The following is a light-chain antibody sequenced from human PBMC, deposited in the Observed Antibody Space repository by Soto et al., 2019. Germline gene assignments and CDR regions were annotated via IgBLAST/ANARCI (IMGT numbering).Light chain of an antibody. J-gene: IGKJ4*01. CDR3: QHYNDRPLT. V-gene: IGKV3-15*01. CDR2: AAS. Sequence: EIVMTQSPATLSVSPGERATLSCRASQSVSSNLAWYQQKPGQAPRLLIYAASTRATGIPVRFSGSGSETEFTLTIRSLQSEDSALYSCQHYNDRPLTFGGGTKVDIK. CDR1: QSVSSN.